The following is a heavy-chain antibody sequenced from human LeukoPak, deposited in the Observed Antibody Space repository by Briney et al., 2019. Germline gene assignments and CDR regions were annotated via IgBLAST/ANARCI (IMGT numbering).Heavy chain of an antibody. Sequence: ASETLSLTCTVSGGSVSGTSYYWAWIRQPPGKGLEWIGTISYTGSTSYNPSLKSRVTISADTSRNQFSLKLTSVTAADTAIFYCARHRDHYGSGYHFDFWGQGTLVTVFS. CDR1: GGSVSGTSYY. CDR3: ARHRDHYGSGYHFDF. J-gene: IGHJ4*02. D-gene: IGHD3-10*01. V-gene: IGHV4-39*01. CDR2: ISYTGST.